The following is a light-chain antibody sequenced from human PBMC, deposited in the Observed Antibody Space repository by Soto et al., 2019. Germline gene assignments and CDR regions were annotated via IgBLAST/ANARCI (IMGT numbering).Light chain of an antibody. J-gene: IGKJ2*01. V-gene: IGKV3-15*01. CDR2: GAS. CDR3: QQYNNWPYT. Sequence: EIVMTQSPATLSVSPGERATLSCRASQSVSSNLAWYQQKPGQAPRLLIYGASTRATGIPARFSGNGSGTEFTLTISNPHAEEFAFYYCQQYNNWPYTFGQGTKLEIK. CDR1: QSVSSN.